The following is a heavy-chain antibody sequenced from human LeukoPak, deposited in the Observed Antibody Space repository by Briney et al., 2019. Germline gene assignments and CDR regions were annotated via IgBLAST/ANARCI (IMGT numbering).Heavy chain of an antibody. CDR2: INTVGGFT. J-gene: IGHJ5*02. CDR3: VRGAVGTGVWFDP. V-gene: IGHV3-74*01. D-gene: IGHD1-26*01. CDR1: GFTFTGYW. Sequence: GGSLRLSCAPSGFTFTGYWMHWVRQAPGKGLEWVSRINTVGGFTNYADSVKGRFTISRDNAENTVHLQMNSLRADDTAVYYCVRGAVGTGVWFDPWGQGTLVTVSS.